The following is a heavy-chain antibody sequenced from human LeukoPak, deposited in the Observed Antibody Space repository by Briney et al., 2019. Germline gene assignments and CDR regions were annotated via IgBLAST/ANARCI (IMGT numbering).Heavy chain of an antibody. D-gene: IGHD6-13*01. Sequence: SETLSLTCTVSGGSISSYYWSWIRQPPGKGLEWIGYIYYSGSTNYNPSLKSRVTISVDTSKNQFSLKLSSVTAADTAVYYCARLPTRVYRQLEDYWGQGTLVTVSS. CDR2: IYYSGST. V-gene: IGHV4-59*12. CDR3: ARLPTRVYRQLEDY. J-gene: IGHJ4*02. CDR1: GGSISSYY.